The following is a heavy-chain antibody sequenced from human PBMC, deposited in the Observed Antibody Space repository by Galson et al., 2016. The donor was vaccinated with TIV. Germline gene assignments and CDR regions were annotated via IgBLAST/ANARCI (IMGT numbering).Heavy chain of an antibody. D-gene: IGHD3-16*01. CDR3: ARGGRGVSGCWFDP. CDR2: ISAYNEYT. J-gene: IGHJ5*02. V-gene: IGHV1-18*01. CDR1: GYTFTNHG. Sequence: SVKVSCKASGYTFTNHGINWVRQAPGQGLEWMGWISAYNEYTNYAPKVQDRVSMTTDTSTNTVYMELKSLTFADTAVYYCARGGRGVSGCWFDPWGQGTLVTVSS.